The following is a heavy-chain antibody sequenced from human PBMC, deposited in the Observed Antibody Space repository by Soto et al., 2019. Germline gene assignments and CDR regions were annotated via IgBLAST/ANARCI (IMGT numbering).Heavy chain of an antibody. CDR1: GASITTNNYY. V-gene: IGHV4-39*01. CDR2: ISYSGTT. CDR3: ARPVFPGWGDP. D-gene: IGHD1-26*01. J-gene: IGHJ5*02. Sequence: QLQLQESGPGLVKPSETLSLTCTVSGASITTNNYYWGCLRQPPGKGLEWIATISYSGTTYYNPSLTSRVTISVDTSRNQYSLRVNSVTAADTAVYYCARPVFPGWGDPWGQGTLVTVSS.